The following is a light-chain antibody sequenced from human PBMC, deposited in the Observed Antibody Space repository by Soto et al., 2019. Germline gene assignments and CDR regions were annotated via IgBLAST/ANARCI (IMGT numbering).Light chain of an antibody. CDR1: QSVSSSY. Sequence: EIVLTQSPGTLSLSPGERATLSCRASQSVSSSYLAWYQQKPGQAPRLLIYGASSRATGIPDRFSGSGYGTDFTLTISRLEPEDFAVYYCQQYGSSQLTFGPGTKVDIK. V-gene: IGKV3-20*01. CDR2: GAS. CDR3: QQYGSSQLT. J-gene: IGKJ3*01.